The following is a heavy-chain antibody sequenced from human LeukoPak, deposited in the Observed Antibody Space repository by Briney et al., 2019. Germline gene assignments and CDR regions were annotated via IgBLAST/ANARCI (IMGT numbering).Heavy chain of an antibody. V-gene: IGHV4-34*01. D-gene: IGHD5-24*01. J-gene: IGHJ4*02. CDR3: ARAATGGLGGDY. CDR1: GGSFSGYY. Sequence: PSETLSLTCAVYGGSFSGYYWSWIRQPPGKGLEWIGEINHSGSTNYNPSLKSRVTISVDTSKNQFSLKLSSVTAADTAVYYCARAATGGLGGDYWGQGTLVTVSS. CDR2: INHSGST.